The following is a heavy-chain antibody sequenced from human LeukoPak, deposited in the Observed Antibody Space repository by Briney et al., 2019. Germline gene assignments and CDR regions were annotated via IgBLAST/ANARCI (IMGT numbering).Heavy chain of an antibody. D-gene: IGHD5-18*01. CDR3: ARVVYSYGYGTFGYFDY. CDR2: IYSGGST. V-gene: IGHV3-53*04. Sequence: GGSLRLSCAASGFTVSSNYMSWVRQAPGKGLEWVSVIYSGGSTYYADSVKGRFTISRHNSKNTLYLQMNSLRAEGTAVYYCARVVYSYGYGTFGYFDYWGQGTLVTVSS. J-gene: IGHJ4*02. CDR1: GFTVSSNY.